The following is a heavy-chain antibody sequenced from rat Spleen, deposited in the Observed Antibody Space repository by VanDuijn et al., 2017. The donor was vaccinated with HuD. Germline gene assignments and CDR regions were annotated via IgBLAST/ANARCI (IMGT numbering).Heavy chain of an antibody. V-gene: IGHV5-31*01. CDR3: TARFGWFAY. Sequence: EVQLVESGGGLVQPGRSLKLSCVASGFTFNNYWMPWIRQAPGKGLEWVASITNTGHNTYYPDSVTGRFTISRDKAKTTLYLPMNSLRSEDPATYYCTARFGWFAYWGQGTLLTVSS. J-gene: IGHJ3*01. D-gene: IGHD4-6*01. CDR1: GFTFNNYW. CDR2: ITNTGHNT.